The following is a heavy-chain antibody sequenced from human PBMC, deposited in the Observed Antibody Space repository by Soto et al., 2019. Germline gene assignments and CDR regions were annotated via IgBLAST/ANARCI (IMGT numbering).Heavy chain of an antibody. J-gene: IGHJ4*01. V-gene: IGHV3-15*07. CDR1: GFIFSNAW. Sequence: PGGSLRHSCAASGFIFSNAWIKLVRQAPGKGLEWVGRIKSKADGGTTDFAAPVKGRFAISRDDSKNMMYMEMSSLRTEDTAVYYCTTDSYINMPIVRFDYRGHGTLVTVSS. CDR2: IKSKADGGTT. D-gene: IGHD2-2*01. CDR3: TTDSYINMPIVRFDY.